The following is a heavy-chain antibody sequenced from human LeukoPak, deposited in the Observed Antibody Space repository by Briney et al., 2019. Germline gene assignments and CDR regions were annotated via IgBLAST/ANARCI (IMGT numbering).Heavy chain of an antibody. D-gene: IGHD6-19*01. CDR2: ISGSGDRT. CDR1: A. J-gene: IGHJ4*02. Sequence: AMSWVRQAPGQGLEWVSGISGSGDRTYYADSVKGRFSISRDNSKNMMYLQMNSLRAEDTAVYYCAGAWCWGQGTRVTVSS. CDR3: AGAWC. V-gene: IGHV3-23*01.